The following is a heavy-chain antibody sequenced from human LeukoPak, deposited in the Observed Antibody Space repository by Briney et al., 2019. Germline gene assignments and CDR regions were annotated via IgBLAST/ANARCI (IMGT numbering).Heavy chain of an antibody. CDR3: ARGVFGGATNDYGDYDYYYYGMDV. V-gene: IGHV3-7*01. D-gene: IGHD4-17*01. CDR2: IKQDGSEK. CDR1: GFTFSSYW. Sequence: GGSLRLSCAASGFTFSSYWMSWVRQAPGKGLEWVANIKQDGSEKYYVDSVKGRFTISRDNAKNSMYLQMNSLRAEDTAVYYCARGVFGGATNDYGDYDYYYYGMDVWGQGTTVTVSS. J-gene: IGHJ6*02.